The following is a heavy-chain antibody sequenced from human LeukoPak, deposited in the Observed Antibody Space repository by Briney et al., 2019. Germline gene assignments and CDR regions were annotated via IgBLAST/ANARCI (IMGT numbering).Heavy chain of an antibody. V-gene: IGHV3-53*01. CDR2: IYSGGST. CDR3: ARYSSSWYSYFDY. Sequence: PGGSLRLSCAASGFTVSSNYMSWVRQAPGKGLEWVSVIYSGGSTYYADSVKGRFTISRDNSKNTLYLQMNSLRAEDTAVYYCARYSSSWYSYFDYWGQGTLVTVSS. D-gene: IGHD6-13*01. J-gene: IGHJ4*02. CDR1: GFTVSSNY.